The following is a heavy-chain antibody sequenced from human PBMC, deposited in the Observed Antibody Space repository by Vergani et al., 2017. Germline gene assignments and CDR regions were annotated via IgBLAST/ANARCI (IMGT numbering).Heavy chain of an antibody. CDR3: ARARTVLRLYNWFDP. Sequence: QVQLQQWGAGLLKPSETLSLTCAVYGGSFSGYYWSWIRQPPGKGLEWIGEINHSGSTNYNPSLKSRVTISVDTSKNQFSLKLSSVTAADTAVYYCARARTVLRLYNWFDPWGQGTLVTVSS. CDR1: GGSFSGYY. J-gene: IGHJ5*02. V-gene: IGHV4-34*01. CDR2: INHSGST. D-gene: IGHD3-3*01.